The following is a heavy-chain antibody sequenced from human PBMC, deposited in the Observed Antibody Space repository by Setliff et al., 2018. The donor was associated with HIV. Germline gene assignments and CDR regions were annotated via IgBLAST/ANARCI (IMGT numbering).Heavy chain of an antibody. CDR1: GGSISTYY. J-gene: IGHJ3*02. D-gene: IGHD1-26*01. Sequence: PSETLSLTCTVSGGSISTYYWSWIRQPPGKGLEWIGYISYSGSTNSNPSLKSRVTISIDTSKNQFSLKLSSVSAADTAVYYCARGQPQGGGTYWSAFDIWGQGTMVTVSS. V-gene: IGHV4-59*01. CDR2: ISYSGST. CDR3: ARGQPQGGGTYWSAFDI.